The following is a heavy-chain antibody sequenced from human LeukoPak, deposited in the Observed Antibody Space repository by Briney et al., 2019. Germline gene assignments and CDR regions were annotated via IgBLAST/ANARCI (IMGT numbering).Heavy chain of an antibody. CDR1: GFSLPTPETC. J-gene: IGHJ6*03. V-gene: IGHV2-70*11. CDR2: IDWDDDK. D-gene: IGHD6-13*01. Sequence: SGPALVKPPQTLTLTCTFPGFSLPTPETCVSWIRQPPGKALEWLARIDWDDDKYYSTSLKTRLTISRDTSKNQVVLTMTNMDPVDTATYYCARHLYGRAAAVRDYMDVWGKGTTVTISS. CDR3: ARHLYGRAAAVRDYMDV.